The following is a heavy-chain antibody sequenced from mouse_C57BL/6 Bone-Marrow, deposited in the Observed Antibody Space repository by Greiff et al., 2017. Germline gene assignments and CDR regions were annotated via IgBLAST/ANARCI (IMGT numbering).Heavy chain of an antibody. CDR2: IYPGSGST. V-gene: IGHV1-76*01. Sequence: VQLQESGAELVRPGASVKLSCKASGYTFTDYYINWVKQRPGQGLEWIARIYPGSGSTNYNEKFKGKATLTAETSSSTAYMQLSSLTSEDSAVFFGARSEYNCSRRVYFDYCGQGTALTGTS. CDR1: GYTFTDYY. CDR3: ARSEYNCSRRVYFDY. J-gene: IGHJ2*01. D-gene: IGHD1-1*01.